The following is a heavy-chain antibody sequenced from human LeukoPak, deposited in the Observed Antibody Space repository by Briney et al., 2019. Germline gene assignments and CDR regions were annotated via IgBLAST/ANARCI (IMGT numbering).Heavy chain of an antibody. CDR2: ICGSFITI. J-gene: IGHJ4*02. D-gene: IGHD3-9*01. CDR1: GFIFNRYG. CDR3: VRTYDVLTGGFDH. Sequence: GGSLRLSCAASGFIFNRYGMNWVRQAPGRGLEWISYICGSFITIEYADSVKGRFTISRNNARNSLYLQMDNLRNEDTAVYYCVRTYDVLTGGFDHWGQGTPVTVSS. V-gene: IGHV3-48*02.